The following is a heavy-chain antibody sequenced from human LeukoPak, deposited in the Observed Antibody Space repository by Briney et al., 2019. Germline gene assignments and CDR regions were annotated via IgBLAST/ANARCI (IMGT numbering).Heavy chain of an antibody. CDR2: TYYRSKWYN. V-gene: IGHV6-1*01. Sequence: SQTLSLTCAVSGDSVSSNTPAWDWIRQSPSRGLEWLGRTYYRSKWYNDYAVSVRSRITINPDTAKNQFSLQLNSVTPEDTAVYYCARQQRGAFDYWGQGTLVTVSS. J-gene: IGHJ4*02. CDR1: GDSVSSNTPA. CDR3: ARQQRGAFDY. D-gene: IGHD6-13*01.